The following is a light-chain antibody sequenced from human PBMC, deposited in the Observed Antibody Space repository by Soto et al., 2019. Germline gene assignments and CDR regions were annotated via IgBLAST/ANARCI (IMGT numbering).Light chain of an antibody. V-gene: IGKV3-15*01. Sequence: EIVMTQSPATLSVSPGERATLSCRASQSVSSNLAWYQQKPGQAPRLLIYGASTRATGIQARFSGSGSGAESTLTLSSMQSEDFAISFCHQYHNWPPDRTFGQGTKVEIK. CDR1: QSVSSN. CDR2: GAS. CDR3: HQYHNWPPDRT. J-gene: IGKJ1*01.